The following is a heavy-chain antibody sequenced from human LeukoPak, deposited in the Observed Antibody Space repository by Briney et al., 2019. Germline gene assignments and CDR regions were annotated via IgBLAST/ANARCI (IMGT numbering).Heavy chain of an antibody. CDR1: GFTFSSYE. CDR3: ARDSAGAGSYVGYFEY. J-gene: IGHJ4*02. CDR2: ISSSGSII. V-gene: IGHV3-48*03. Sequence: PGGSLRLSCAASGFTFSSYEMNWVRQAPGKGLEWVSYISSSGSIIYYADSVTGRFTTSRDNAKNSLYLQMNSLRAEDTAVYYCARDSAGAGSYVGYFEYWGQGTLVTVSS. D-gene: IGHD3-10*01.